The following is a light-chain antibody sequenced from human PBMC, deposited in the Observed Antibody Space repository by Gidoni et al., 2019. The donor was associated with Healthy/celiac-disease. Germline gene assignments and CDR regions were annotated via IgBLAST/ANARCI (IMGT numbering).Light chain of an antibody. Sequence: EIVMTQPPATLSVSPGERATLSCRASQSVSSNLAWYQQKPGQAPRLLIYGASTRATGLPARFSGSGYGTEFTLTISSLQSEDFAVYYCQQYNNWPRTFGQGTKVEIK. CDR1: QSVSSN. J-gene: IGKJ1*01. CDR2: GAS. V-gene: IGKV3-15*01. CDR3: QQYNNWPRT.